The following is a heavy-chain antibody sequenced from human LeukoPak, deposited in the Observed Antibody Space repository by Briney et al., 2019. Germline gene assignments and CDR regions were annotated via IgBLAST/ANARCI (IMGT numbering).Heavy chain of an antibody. D-gene: IGHD6-6*01. CDR2: IYHSGST. CDR1: GYSISSGYY. J-gene: IGHJ4*02. V-gene: IGHV4-38-2*02. CDR3: ARRVAARARTPYYFDY. Sequence: SETLSLTCTVSGYSISSGYYWGWIRQPPGKGLEWIGSIYHSGSTYYNPSLKSRVTISVDTSKNQFSLKLSSVTAADTAVYYCARRVAARARTPYYFDYWGQGTLVTVSS.